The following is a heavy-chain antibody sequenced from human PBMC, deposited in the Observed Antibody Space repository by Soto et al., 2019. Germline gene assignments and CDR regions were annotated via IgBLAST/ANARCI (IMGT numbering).Heavy chain of an antibody. Sequence: QVQLQESGPGLVKPSETLSLTCTVSGGSISSYYWSWIRQPPGKGLEWIGYIYYSGSTNYNPSLKSRVTISVDTSKNQFSLKLSSVTAADTAVYYCARDRAAAATGYFDYWGQGTLVTVSS. J-gene: IGHJ4*02. D-gene: IGHD6-13*01. CDR1: GGSISSYY. CDR3: ARDRAAAATGYFDY. CDR2: IYYSGST. V-gene: IGHV4-59*01.